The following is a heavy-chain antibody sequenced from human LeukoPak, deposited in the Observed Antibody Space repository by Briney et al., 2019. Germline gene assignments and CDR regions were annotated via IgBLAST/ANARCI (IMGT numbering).Heavy chain of an antibody. V-gene: IGHV4-39*01. CDR1: GGSIRSTSHY. J-gene: IGHJ4*02. Sequence: SETLSLTCTVSGGSIRSTSHYWGWVRQPPGKGLEWIGSIYYNGATYYNPSLKSRVTISVDTSKNQFSLKLTSVTAADTALYYCARHMCYQGDLDYFDSWGQGTLVTVSS. CDR2: IYYNGAT. CDR3: ARHMCYQGDLDYFDS. D-gene: IGHD2-21*02.